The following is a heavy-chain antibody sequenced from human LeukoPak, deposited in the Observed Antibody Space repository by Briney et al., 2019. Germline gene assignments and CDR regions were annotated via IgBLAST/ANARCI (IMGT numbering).Heavy chain of an antibody. CDR3: TRDPPAVAINTYA. CDR2: IYSGVET. V-gene: IGHV3-66*01. CDR1: GVSPSSNF. Sequence: GGSLRLSCAVSGVSPSSNFMIWVRQAPGKGLEWDSRIYSGVETSYADSVKGRFSISRDNSKNTLYLQMNSLRVEDTAVYYCTRDPPAVAINTYAWGRGTLVTVSS. J-gene: IGHJ5*02. D-gene: IGHD6-13*01.